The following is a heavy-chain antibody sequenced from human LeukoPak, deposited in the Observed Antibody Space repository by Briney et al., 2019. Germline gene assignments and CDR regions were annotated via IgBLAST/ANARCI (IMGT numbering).Heavy chain of an antibody. CDR1: GFTFSSYG. CDR3: AKDHYNYIWGTYEFDH. J-gene: IGHJ4*02. V-gene: IGHV3-30*18. Sequence: GGSLRLSCAASGFTFSSYGMRWVRQAPGKGLEWVAVISYDGNNKFYADSVKGRFTISRDNSKNTLYLQMNSLRAEDTAVYYCAKDHYNYIWGTYEFDHWGQGTLVTVSS. CDR2: ISYDGNNK. D-gene: IGHD3-16*01.